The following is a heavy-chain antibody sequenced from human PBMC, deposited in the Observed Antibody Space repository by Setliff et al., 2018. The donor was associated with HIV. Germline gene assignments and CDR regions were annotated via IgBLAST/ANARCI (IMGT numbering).Heavy chain of an antibody. CDR1: GYSISSGYY. V-gene: IGHV4-38-2*02. J-gene: IGHJ5*02. CDR3: ARDLGSAYSYAQGRFGP. Sequence: SETLSLTCTVSGYSISSGYYWGWIRQPPGKGLEWIGSIHQSGSTYYNSPLKSRVTMSVDTSKNKFSLKLSSVTAADTAVYYCARDLGSAYSYAQGRFGPWGQGTLVTVSS. D-gene: IGHD5-18*01. CDR2: IHQSGST.